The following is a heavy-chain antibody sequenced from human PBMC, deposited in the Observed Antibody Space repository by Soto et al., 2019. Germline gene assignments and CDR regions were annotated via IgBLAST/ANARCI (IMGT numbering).Heavy chain of an antibody. D-gene: IGHD3-3*01. J-gene: IGHJ6*02. Sequence: GGSLSLSCAASGFTFSSYWMSWVRQAPGKGLEWVANIKQDGSEKYYVDSVKGRFTISRDNAKNSLYLQMNSLRAEDTAVYYCARGTYNDFWSGRPIIHGMDVWGQGTTVTVSS. V-gene: IGHV3-7*03. CDR3: ARGTYNDFWSGRPIIHGMDV. CDR2: IKQDGSEK. CDR1: GFTFSSYW.